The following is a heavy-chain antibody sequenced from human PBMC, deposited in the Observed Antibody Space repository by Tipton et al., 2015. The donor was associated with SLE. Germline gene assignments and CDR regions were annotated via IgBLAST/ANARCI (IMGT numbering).Heavy chain of an antibody. CDR1: GGSSSGYY. D-gene: IGHD6-19*01. J-gene: IGHJ2*01. CDR3: ARRGIAVAGIHWYFDL. Sequence: TLSLTCTVSGGSSSGYYWGWIRQPPGKGLEWIGSIYHSGSTYYNPSLKSRVTISVDTSKNQFSLKLSSVTAADTAVYYCARRGIAVAGIHWYFDLWGRGTLVTVSS. CDR2: IYHSGST. V-gene: IGHV4-38-2*02.